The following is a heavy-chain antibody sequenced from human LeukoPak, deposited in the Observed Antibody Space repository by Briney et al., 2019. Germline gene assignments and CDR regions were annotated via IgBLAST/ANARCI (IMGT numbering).Heavy chain of an antibody. D-gene: IGHD4-17*01. CDR1: GFTFSSYA. Sequence: GGSLRLSCAASGFTFSSYAMSWVRQAPGKGLEWVSAISGSGGSTYYADSVKGRFTISRDNSKNTLYLQMNSPRAEDTAVYYCAKGVYDYGDYEWFDPWGQGTLVTVSS. CDR3: AKGVYDYGDYEWFDP. J-gene: IGHJ5*02. V-gene: IGHV3-23*01. CDR2: ISGSGGST.